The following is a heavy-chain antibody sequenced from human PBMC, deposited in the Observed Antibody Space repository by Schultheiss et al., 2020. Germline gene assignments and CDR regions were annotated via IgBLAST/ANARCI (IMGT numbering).Heavy chain of an antibody. D-gene: IGHD5/OR15-5a*01. CDR2: INYSGGT. J-gene: IGHJ5*02. CDR1: GGSISSYY. Sequence: SQTLSLTCTVSGGSISSYYWSWIRQPPGKGLEWIGYINYSGGTNYNPSLKSRVTISVETSKNQFSLRLSSVTPADTAVYYCARDLSVSVGPNWFDPWGQGTLVTVSS. CDR3: ARDLSVSVGPNWFDP. V-gene: IGHV4-59*01.